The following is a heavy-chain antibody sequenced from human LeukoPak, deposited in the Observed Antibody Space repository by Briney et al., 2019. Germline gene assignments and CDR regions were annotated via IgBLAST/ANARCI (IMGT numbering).Heavy chain of an antibody. CDR1: GGSISTHF. D-gene: IGHD2-2*01. CDR3: ARDTKYQLLKRGKSYSFYYMDV. V-gene: IGHV4-59*11. J-gene: IGHJ6*03. CDR2: IDYSGDT. Sequence: SETLSLTCTVSGGSISTHFWTWIRQPPEKRLEWIGYIDYSGDTNYSPSLKSRVSISIDMSRNQFSLKLTSVTAADTAVYYCARDTKYQLLKRGKSYSFYYMDVWGEGTTVTVSS.